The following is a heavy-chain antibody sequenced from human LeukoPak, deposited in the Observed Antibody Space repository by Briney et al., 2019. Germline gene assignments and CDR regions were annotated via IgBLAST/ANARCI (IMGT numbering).Heavy chain of an antibody. D-gene: IGHD1-26*01. CDR3: ARTNSIVGATRPFGY. J-gene: IGHJ4*02. Sequence: SVKVSCKASGGTFSSYAISWVRQAPGQGLEWMGGIIPIFGTANYAQKFQGRVTITADESTSTAYMELSSLRSEDTAVYYCARTNSIVGATRPFGYWGQGTLVTVSS. CDR1: GGTFSSYA. V-gene: IGHV1-69*13. CDR2: IIPIFGTA.